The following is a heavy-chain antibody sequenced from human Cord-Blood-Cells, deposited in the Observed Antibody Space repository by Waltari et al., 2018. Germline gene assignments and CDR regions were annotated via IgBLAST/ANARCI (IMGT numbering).Heavy chain of an antibody. J-gene: IGHJ6*02. V-gene: IGHV4-34*01. CDR2: INHSGST. CDR1: GGSFSGYY. Sequence: QVQLQQWGAGLLKPSETLSLTCAVYGGSFSGYYWSWIRQPPGKGLEWIGEINHSGSTNYNPSLKRRVTISVDTSKNQFSLKLSSVTAADTAVYYGARGTGYCSSTSCYYYYYGMDVWGQGTTVTVSS. D-gene: IGHD2-2*01. CDR3: ARGTGYCSSTSCYYYYYGMDV.